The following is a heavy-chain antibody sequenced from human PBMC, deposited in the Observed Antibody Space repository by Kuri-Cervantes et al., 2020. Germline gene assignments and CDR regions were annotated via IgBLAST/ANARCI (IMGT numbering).Heavy chain of an antibody. Sequence: GGSLRLSCAASGFTFSSYAMYWVRQAPGKGLEWVAVISYDGGNKYYADSVKGRFTISRDNSKNTLYLQMNSLRAEDTAVYYCARAYYYDSSGYVGGAAFDIWGQGTMVTVSS. CDR2: ISYDGGNK. CDR1: GFTFSSYA. D-gene: IGHD3-22*01. CDR3: ARAYYYDSSGYVGGAAFDI. V-gene: IGHV3-30*04. J-gene: IGHJ3*02.